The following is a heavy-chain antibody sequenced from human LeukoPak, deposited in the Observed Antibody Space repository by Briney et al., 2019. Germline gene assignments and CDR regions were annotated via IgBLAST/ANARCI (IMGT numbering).Heavy chain of an antibody. CDR1: GDSFSSNNY. J-gene: IGHJ4*02. V-gene: IGHV4-4*02. Sequence: PSETLSLTCTVSGDSFSSNNYWTWVRQPPGKGLEWIGEIYRSGATNYNPSLRSRVTVSLDKSKNQFSLRLNSVTAADTAIYYCARNAGYSDLNYWGQGVLSPSPQ. CDR2: IYRSGAT. CDR3: ARNAGYSDLNY. D-gene: IGHD3-22*01.